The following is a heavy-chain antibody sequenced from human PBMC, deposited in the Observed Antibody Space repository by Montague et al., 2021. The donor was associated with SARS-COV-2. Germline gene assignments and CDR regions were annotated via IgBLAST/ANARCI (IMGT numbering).Heavy chain of an antibody. CDR3: ARDLVVTDGISDY. J-gene: IGHJ4*02. Sequence: SLRLSCAASGFTVSYFEMNWVRQAPGKGLEWISYISGAGTTIYYADSVXGRFTISRDNAKNSLYLQMNSLRAEDTAVYYCARDLVVTDGISDYWGQGTLVTVSS. V-gene: IGHV3-48*03. CDR2: ISGAGTTI. CDR1: GFTVSYFE. D-gene: IGHD2-8*02.